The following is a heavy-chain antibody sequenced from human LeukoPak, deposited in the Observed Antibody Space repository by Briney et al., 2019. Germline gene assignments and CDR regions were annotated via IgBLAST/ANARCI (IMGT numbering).Heavy chain of an antibody. CDR1: GGSVSSSSYY. V-gene: IGHV4-39*01. J-gene: IGHJ4*02. CDR3: ARLGYDILTGYHPFDY. D-gene: IGHD3-9*01. Sequence: PSETLSLTCTVSGGSVSSSSYYWGWIRQPPGKGLEWIGSIYYSGSTYYNPSLKSRVTISVDTSKNQFSLKLSSVTAADTAVYYCARLGYDILTGYHPFDYWGQGTLVTVSS. CDR2: IYYSGST.